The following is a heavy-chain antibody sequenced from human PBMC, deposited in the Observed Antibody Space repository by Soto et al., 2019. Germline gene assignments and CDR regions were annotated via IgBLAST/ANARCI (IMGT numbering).Heavy chain of an antibody. D-gene: IGHD1-26*01. CDR3: ARISGSYPAFDI. V-gene: IGHV4-39*01. CDR2: IYYSGST. J-gene: IGHJ3*02. Sequence: SETLSLTCTVSGGSISSSSYYWGWIRQPPGKGLEWIGSIYYSGSTYYNPSLKSRVTISVDTSKNQFSLKLSSVTAADTAVYYFARISGSYPAFDIWGQGTMVT. CDR1: GGSISSSSYY.